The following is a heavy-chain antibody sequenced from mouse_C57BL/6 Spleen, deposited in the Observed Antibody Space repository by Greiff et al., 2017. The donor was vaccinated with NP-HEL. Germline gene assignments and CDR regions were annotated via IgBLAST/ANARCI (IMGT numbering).Heavy chain of an antibody. J-gene: IGHJ4*01. Sequence: EVKLVESGTVLARPGASVKMSCKTSGYTFTSYWMHWVKQRPGQGLEWIGAIYPGNSDTSYNQKFKGKAKLTAVTSASTAYMELSSLTNEDSAVYYCTRVTTVVATKNAMDYWGQGTSVTVSS. D-gene: IGHD1-1*01. CDR3: TRVTTVVATKNAMDY. CDR2: IYPGNSDT. CDR1: GYTFTSYW. V-gene: IGHV1-5*01.